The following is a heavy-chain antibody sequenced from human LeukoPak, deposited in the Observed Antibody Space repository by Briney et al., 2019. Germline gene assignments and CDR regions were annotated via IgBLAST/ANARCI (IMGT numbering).Heavy chain of an antibody. D-gene: IGHD6-13*01. CDR1: SASMSGYY. V-gene: IGHV4-59*08. Sequence: PSETLSLTCTVSSASMSGYYWNWVRQPPGKGLEWTGYIYYSGNTNYNPSLKSRAIISVDTSRNQFSLRLNSVTAADTAVYYCARRGTGSWDDWYFDLWGRGTLV. J-gene: IGHJ2*01. CDR3: ARRGTGSWDDWYFDL. CDR2: IYYSGNT.